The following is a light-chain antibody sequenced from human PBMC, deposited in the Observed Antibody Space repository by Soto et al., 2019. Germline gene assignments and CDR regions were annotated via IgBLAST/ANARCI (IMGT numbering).Light chain of an antibody. V-gene: IGKV1-12*01. Sequence: DIQMTQSPSSLSASVGDRVTISCQASQDISNSLNWYQQKPGKAPKLLIYDASNLQGGVPSRFSGSGSGTEFTLTISSLQPEDFATYYCQQASSFPPTFGQGTRLEIK. CDR1: QDISNS. J-gene: IGKJ5*01. CDR3: QQASSFPPT. CDR2: DAS.